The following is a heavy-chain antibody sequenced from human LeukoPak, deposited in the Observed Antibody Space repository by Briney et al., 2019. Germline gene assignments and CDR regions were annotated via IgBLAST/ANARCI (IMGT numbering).Heavy chain of an antibody. CDR2: INPTGGST. D-gene: IGHD2-21*02. CDR3: ARGVVVTVPSFDN. J-gene: IGHJ4*02. CDR1: GYTFTSYY. Sequence: ASVKVSCKASGYTFTSYYMHWVRQAPGQGLEWMGLINPTGGSTGYAQKFQGRVTMTTDTSTSTANMELRSLRSDDTAVYFCARGVVVTVPSFDNWGQGTLVTVSS. V-gene: IGHV1-46*01.